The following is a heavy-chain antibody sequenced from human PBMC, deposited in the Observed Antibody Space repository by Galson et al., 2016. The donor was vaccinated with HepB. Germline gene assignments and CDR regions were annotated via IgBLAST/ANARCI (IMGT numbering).Heavy chain of an antibody. CDR2: ISHDGTSE. V-gene: IGHV3-30*04. Sequence: SLRLSCAASGFTFSRFAMHWVRQAPGKGLEWVALISHDGTSEHYSDSVKGRLTISRDNSKNTLHLHIRSLAGEDTAVYYCAKGTGGVFAPSYYFDYWGPGTLVAVSS. J-gene: IGHJ4*02. CDR1: GFTFSRFA. D-gene: IGHD3-16*02. CDR3: AKGTGGVFAPSYYFDY.